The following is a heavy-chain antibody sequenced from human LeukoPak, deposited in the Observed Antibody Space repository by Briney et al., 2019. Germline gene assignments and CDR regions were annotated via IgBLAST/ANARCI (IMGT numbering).Heavy chain of an antibody. CDR2: IKEDGSEI. Sequence: GGSLRLSCAASGFTFSSYWMNWVRQAPGKGLEWVANIKEDGSEIYYVDSVKGRFTISRDNAKNSLYLQMNSLRAEDTAVYYCARSVRGVIPDFDYWGQGTLVTVSS. CDR3: ARSVRGVIPDFDY. CDR1: GFTFSSYW. D-gene: IGHD3-10*01. J-gene: IGHJ4*02. V-gene: IGHV3-7*01.